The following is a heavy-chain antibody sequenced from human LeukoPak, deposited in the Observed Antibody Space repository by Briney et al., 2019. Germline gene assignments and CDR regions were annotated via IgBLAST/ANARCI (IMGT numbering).Heavy chain of an antibody. D-gene: IGHD3-3*01. CDR3: AKDLYDFWSGYYGDNWFDP. Sequence: PGGSLRLSXAASGFTFSSYGMHWVRQSPGKGLEWVAFIRYDGSNKYYADSVKGRFTISRDNSKNTLYLQMNSLRAEDTAVYYCAKDLYDFWSGYYGDNWFDPWGQGTLVTVSS. CDR1: GFTFSSYG. V-gene: IGHV3-30*02. J-gene: IGHJ5*02. CDR2: IRYDGSNK.